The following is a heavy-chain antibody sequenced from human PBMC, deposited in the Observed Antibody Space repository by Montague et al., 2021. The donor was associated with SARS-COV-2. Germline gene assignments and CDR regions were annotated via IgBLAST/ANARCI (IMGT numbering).Heavy chain of an antibody. CDR1: GDSDGVKELG. D-gene: IGHD6-19*01. Sequence: CAISGDSDGVKELGRKWDEHTSAIQSEWQVVTYFMSEWYNDYAVSVESRITINPDTSNNQFSLQLNSVTPEDTAVYYCARDVRGLRLVWNYYYYYMDVWGKGTTVTVSS. J-gene: IGHJ6*03. CDR2: TYFMSEWYN. V-gene: IGHV6-1*01. CDR3: ARDVRGLRLVWNYYYYYMDV.